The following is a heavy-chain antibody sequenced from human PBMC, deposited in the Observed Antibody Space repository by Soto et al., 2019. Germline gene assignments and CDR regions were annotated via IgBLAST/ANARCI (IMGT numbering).Heavy chain of an antibody. D-gene: IGHD2-2*01. CDR2: INAGNGNT. CDR3: ARETKAVLVPAARYEAYFDY. V-gene: IGHV1-3*01. CDR1: GYTFTSYA. Sequence: ASVKVSCKASGYTFTSYAMHWVRQAPGQRLEWMGWINAGNGNTKYSQKFQGRVTITRDTSASTAYMELSSLRSEDTAVYYCARETKAVLVPAARYEAYFDYWGQGTLVTVSS. J-gene: IGHJ4*02.